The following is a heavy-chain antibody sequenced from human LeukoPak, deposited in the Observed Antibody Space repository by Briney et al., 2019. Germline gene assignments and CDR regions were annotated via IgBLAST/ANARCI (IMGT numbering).Heavy chain of an antibody. V-gene: IGHV4-34*01. CDR2: IDHSGST. J-gene: IGHJ4*02. CDR3: ARLRNLDY. D-gene: IGHD4-17*01. Sequence: SETLSLTCAVYGGSFSGHYWTWIRQTPGKGLEWIGEIDHSGSTNYNPSLKSRVTISVDTSKNQFSLKLSSVNAADTAVYYCARLRNLDYWGQGTLVTVSS. CDR1: GGSFSGHY.